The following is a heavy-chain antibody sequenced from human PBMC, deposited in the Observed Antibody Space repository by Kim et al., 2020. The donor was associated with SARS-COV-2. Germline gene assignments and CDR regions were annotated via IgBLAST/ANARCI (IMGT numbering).Heavy chain of an antibody. Sequence: GGSLRLSCAASGFTFSKAWMSWVRQAPGKGLEWVGRIKSKTDGETTDYDVPVKGGFTISRDDSMDTLYLQMNSLRTEDTAVYYCTTVLWFGATRFDYWGQGTLVTVSS. CDR3: TTVLWFGATRFDY. D-gene: IGHD3-10*01. J-gene: IGHJ4*02. CDR2: IKSKTDGETT. V-gene: IGHV3-15*01. CDR1: GFTFSKAW.